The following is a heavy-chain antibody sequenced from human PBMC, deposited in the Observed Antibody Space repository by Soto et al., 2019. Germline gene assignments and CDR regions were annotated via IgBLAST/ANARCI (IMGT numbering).Heavy chain of an antibody. CDR2: IVVGSGNT. V-gene: IGHV1-58*01. J-gene: IGHJ6*02. CDR3: AAELDIVATSLSYGMDV. CDR1: GFTFTSSA. D-gene: IGHD5-12*01. Sequence: GASVKVSCKASGFTFTSSAVQWVRQARGQRLEWIGWIVVGSGNTNYAQKFQERVTITRDMSTSTAYMEMSSLRSEDTAVYYCAAELDIVATSLSYGMDVWGQGTTVTVSS.